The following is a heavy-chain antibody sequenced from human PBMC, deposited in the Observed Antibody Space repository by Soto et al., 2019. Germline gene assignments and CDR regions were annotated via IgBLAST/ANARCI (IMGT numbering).Heavy chain of an antibody. CDR2: IFSNDEK. Sequence: DLEWLAHIFSNDEKSYHTSLKSRLTMSTDTSKSKVVLTMSNTGPVDIVTYYCARTSPGVWPDYWGQGTLVTVSS. V-gene: IGHV2-26*01. J-gene: IGHJ4*02. CDR3: ARTSPGVWPDY. D-gene: IGHD3-10*01.